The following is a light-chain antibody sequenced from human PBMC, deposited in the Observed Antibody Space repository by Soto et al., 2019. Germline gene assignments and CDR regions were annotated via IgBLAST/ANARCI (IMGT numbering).Light chain of an antibody. Sequence: QSVLTQPPSVSGAPGQRVTISCTGSSSNIGAGYDVHWYQQLPGTAPKLLIYGNSNRPSGVPDRFSGSKSGTSASLDITGLQAEDEADYYCQSYDSSLSAPVFGTGTKLTVL. CDR3: QSYDSSLSAPV. CDR2: GNS. V-gene: IGLV1-40*01. J-gene: IGLJ1*01. CDR1: SSNIGAGYD.